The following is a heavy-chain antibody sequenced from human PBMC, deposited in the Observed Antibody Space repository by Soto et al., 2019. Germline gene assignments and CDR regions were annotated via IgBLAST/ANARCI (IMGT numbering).Heavy chain of an antibody. V-gene: IGHV3-73*01. Sequence: EVQLVESGGVLVQPGGSLKLSCAASGFTFSGSAMHWVRQASGKGLEWVGRIRSKANSYATANAASVKGRFTISGDDSKNTAYLQMNSLNTEDTAVYYGTRHVSGWDENTFDYWGQGTLVTVSS. CDR1: GFTFSGSA. CDR2: IRSKANSYAT. CDR3: TRHVSGWDENTFDY. D-gene: IGHD6-19*01. J-gene: IGHJ4*02.